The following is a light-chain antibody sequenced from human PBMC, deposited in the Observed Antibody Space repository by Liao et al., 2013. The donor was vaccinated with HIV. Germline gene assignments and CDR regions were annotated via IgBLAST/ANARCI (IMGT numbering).Light chain of an antibody. J-gene: IGLJ3*02. V-gene: IGLV3-1*01. CDR3: QAWDSSTLA. Sequence: SYEVTQSPSLSVSPGQTASIPCSGDKLGDKYVSWYQQKAGQSPVLVIYQDTKRPSGIPERFSGSNSGNTASLTISGTQAMDEADYYCQAWDSSTLAFGGGTRLTVL. CDR1: KLGDKY. CDR2: QDT.